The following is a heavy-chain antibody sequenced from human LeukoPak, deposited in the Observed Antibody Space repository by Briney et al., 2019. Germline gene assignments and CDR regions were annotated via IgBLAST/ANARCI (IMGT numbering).Heavy chain of an antibody. J-gene: IGHJ4*02. Sequence: ASVKVSCKASGYTFTDYYMHWVRQAPEQGFEWMGWINPNSGDTNYAQKFQGRVTMTRDTSISTARMELSRLRSDDTAVYYCARANFLYCSSTTCLFDYWGQGTLVIVSS. CDR1: GYTFTDYY. V-gene: IGHV1-2*02. D-gene: IGHD2-2*01. CDR3: ARANFLYCSSTTCLFDY. CDR2: INPNSGDT.